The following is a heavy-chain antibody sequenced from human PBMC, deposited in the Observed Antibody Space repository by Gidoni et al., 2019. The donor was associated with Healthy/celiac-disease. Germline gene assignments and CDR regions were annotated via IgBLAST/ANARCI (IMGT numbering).Heavy chain of an antibody. V-gene: IGHV3-30-3*01. CDR3: ARSHDYGGNPNDAFDI. CDR1: GFTFSSYA. CDR2: ISYDGSNK. J-gene: IGHJ3*02. Sequence: QVQLVESGGGVVQPGRSLRLSCAASGFTFSSYAMHWVRQAPGKGLEWVAVISYDGSNKYYADSVKGRFTISRDNSKNTLYLQMNSLRAEDTAVYYCARSHDYGGNPNDAFDIWGQGTMVTVSS. D-gene: IGHD4-17*01.